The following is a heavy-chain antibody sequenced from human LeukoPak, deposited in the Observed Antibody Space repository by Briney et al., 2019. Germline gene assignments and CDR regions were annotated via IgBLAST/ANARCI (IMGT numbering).Heavy chain of an antibody. CDR3: AKQDIRSSAWYD. CDR1: GFSVSSNY. V-gene: IGHV3-53*01. J-gene: IGHJ4*02. D-gene: IGHD6-19*01. CDR2: IYSGGST. Sequence: GGSLRLSCAASGFSVSSNYMTWVRRAPGKGLEWVSVIYSGGSTYYGDSVKGRFTITRDNSKNTLYLQMNRLRADDTAVYYCAKQDIRSSAWYDWGQGTLVTVSS.